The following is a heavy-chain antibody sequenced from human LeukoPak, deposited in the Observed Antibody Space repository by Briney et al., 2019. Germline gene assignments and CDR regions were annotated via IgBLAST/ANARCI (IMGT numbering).Heavy chain of an antibody. D-gene: IGHD6-19*01. Sequence: SVKVSCKASGGTFSSYAISWVRQAPGQGLEWMGRIFPILGIANYAQKFQGRVTITADKSTSTAYMELSSLRSEDTAVYYCARGPGIAVAGTVDYWGQGTLVTVSS. CDR2: IFPILGIA. J-gene: IGHJ4*02. CDR3: ARGPGIAVAGTVDY. V-gene: IGHV1-69*04. CDR1: GGTFSSYA.